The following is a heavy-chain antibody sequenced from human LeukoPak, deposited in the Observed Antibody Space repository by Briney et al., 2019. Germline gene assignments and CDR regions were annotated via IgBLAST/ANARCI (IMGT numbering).Heavy chain of an antibody. D-gene: IGHD3-22*01. CDR1: GYTFTSYG. V-gene: IGHV1-18*01. Sequence: ASVKVSCKASGYTFTSYGISWVRQAPGQGLEWMGWISAYNGNTNYAQKLQGRVTMTTDTSTSTAYMELRSLRSDDTAVYYCARSYYYDSSGYHYDYRGQGTLVTVSS. CDR2: ISAYNGNT. CDR3: ARSYYYDSSGYHYDY. J-gene: IGHJ4*02.